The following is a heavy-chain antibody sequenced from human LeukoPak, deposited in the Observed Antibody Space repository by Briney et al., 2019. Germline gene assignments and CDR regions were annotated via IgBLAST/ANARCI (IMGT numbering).Heavy chain of an antibody. V-gene: IGHV4-34*01. D-gene: IGHD3-3*01. CDR1: GGSFSGYY. J-gene: IGHJ4*02. CDR3: ARGPLSYYDFWSGYYRPYFDY. CDR2: INHSGST. Sequence: SETLSLTCAVYGGSFSGYYWSWIRQPPGKGLEWIGEINHSGSTNYNPSLKSRVTISVDTSKNQLSLKLSSVTAADTAVYYCARGPLSYYDFWSGYYRPYFDYWGQGTLVTVSS.